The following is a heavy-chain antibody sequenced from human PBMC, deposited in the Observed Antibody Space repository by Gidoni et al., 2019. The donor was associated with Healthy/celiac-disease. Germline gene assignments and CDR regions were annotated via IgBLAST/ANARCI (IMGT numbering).Heavy chain of an antibody. J-gene: IGHJ3*02. Sequence: EVQLVESGGGLVQPGGSLRLSCAASGFTFSSYEMNWVRQAPGKGLEWVSYISSSGSTIYYADSVKGRFTISRDNAKNSLYLQMNSLRAEDTAVYYCARDSGYDPNDAFDIWGQGTMVTVSS. CDR2: ISSSGSTI. CDR3: ARDSGYDPNDAFDI. D-gene: IGHD5-12*01. CDR1: GFTFSSYE. V-gene: IGHV3-48*03.